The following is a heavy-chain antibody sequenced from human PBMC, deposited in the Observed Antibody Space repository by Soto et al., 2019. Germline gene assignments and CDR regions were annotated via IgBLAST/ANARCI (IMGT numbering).Heavy chain of an antibody. CDR2: INSDGSST. Sequence: EVQLVESGGGLVQPGGSLRLSCAASGFTFSSYWMHWVHQAPGKGLVWVSRINSDGSSTSYADSVKGRFTISRDNAKNTQYLQMNSLRAEDTAVYYCVRTSLVVAAATREDYWGQGTLVTVSS. J-gene: IGHJ4*02. CDR1: GFTFSSYW. V-gene: IGHV3-74*01. D-gene: IGHD2-15*01. CDR3: VRTSLVVAAATREDY.